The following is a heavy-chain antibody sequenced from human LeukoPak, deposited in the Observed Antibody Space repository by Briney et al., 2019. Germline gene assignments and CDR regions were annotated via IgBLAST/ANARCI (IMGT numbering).Heavy chain of an antibody. CDR3: ASPRGFSFGYFDY. V-gene: IGHV4-39*01. J-gene: IGHJ4*02. D-gene: IGHD5-18*01. Sequence: SETLSLTCTVSGGSTSSSSAYWGWIRQPPGKGLEWIGSIYYTENTYYNPSLESRVTISADTSKSQFSLTLGSVSATDTAVYYCASPRGFSFGYFDYWGQGTLVTVSS. CDR1: GGSTSSSSAY. CDR2: IYYTENT.